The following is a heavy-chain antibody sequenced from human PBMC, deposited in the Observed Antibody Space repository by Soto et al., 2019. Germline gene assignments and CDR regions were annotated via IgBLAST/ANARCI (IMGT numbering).Heavy chain of an antibody. J-gene: IGHJ6*02. CDR2: IYYSGST. Sequence: SETLSLTCTVSGGSISSSSYYWGWIRQPPGKGLEWIGSIYYSGSTYYNPSLKSRVTISVDTSKNQFSLELSSVTAADTAVYYCARISSYYYFWSGPIPYGMDFWGQGTTVTVSS. V-gene: IGHV4-39*01. CDR3: ARISSYYYFWSGPIPYGMDF. CDR1: GGSISSSSYY. D-gene: IGHD3-3*01.